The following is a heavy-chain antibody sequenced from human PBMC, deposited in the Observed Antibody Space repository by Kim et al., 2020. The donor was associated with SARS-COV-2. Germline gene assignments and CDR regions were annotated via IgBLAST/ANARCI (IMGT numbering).Heavy chain of an antibody. Sequence: GGSLRLSCATSGFTFSRYGMHWVRQAPGKGLEWVAMISSDGFNTYYADSVKGRFAISRDKSKNTLYLQMNSLRAEDTALYYCAQEEDSGYYFDCWGHGTL. J-gene: IGHJ4*01. V-gene: IGHV3-30*18. CDR1: GFTFSRYG. D-gene: IGHD6-13*01. CDR2: ISSDGFNT. CDR3: AQEEDSGYYFDC.